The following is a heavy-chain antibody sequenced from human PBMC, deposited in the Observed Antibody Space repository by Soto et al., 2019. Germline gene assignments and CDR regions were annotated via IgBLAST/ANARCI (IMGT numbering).Heavy chain of an antibody. CDR2: IIPIFGTA. Sequence: QVQLVQSGAEVKKPGSSVKVSCKASGGTFSSYAISWVRQAPGQGLEWMGGIIPIFGTANYAQKFQGRVTITADDSTSTAYMELSSLRSEDTAVYYCARDTRTSSRITIFSYYGMDVWGQGTTVTVSS. V-gene: IGHV1-69*01. CDR1: GGTFSSYA. D-gene: IGHD3-9*01. J-gene: IGHJ6*02. CDR3: ARDTRTSSRITIFSYYGMDV.